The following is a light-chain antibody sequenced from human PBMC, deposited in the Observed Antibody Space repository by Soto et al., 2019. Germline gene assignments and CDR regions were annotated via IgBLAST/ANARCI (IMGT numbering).Light chain of an antibody. Sequence: ETVLTMSQGTLSLSTGARGTRRCRASQSVSSSYLAWYQQNPGQAPRLLIYGASSRAPGIPDRFSGSGSGTDFTLTISRLEPEDFAVYYCQQYGSSPWSFGQGTKVDIK. V-gene: IGKV3-20*01. CDR3: QQYGSSPWS. CDR2: GAS. J-gene: IGKJ1*01. CDR1: QSVSSSY.